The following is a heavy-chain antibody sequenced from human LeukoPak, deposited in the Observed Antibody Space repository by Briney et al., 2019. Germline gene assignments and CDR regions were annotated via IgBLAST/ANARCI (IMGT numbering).Heavy chain of an antibody. Sequence: PSETLSLTCTVSGGSMSSYYWSWIRQPPGKGLEWIGYIYYSGSANYNPSLKSRVTISVDTSKKQFSLKLDSVTAADTAVYYCARGRWELPLWGQGTLVTVSS. CDR2: IYYSGSA. CDR3: ARGRWELPL. J-gene: IGHJ4*02. V-gene: IGHV4-59*01. CDR1: GGSMSSYY. D-gene: IGHD4-23*01.